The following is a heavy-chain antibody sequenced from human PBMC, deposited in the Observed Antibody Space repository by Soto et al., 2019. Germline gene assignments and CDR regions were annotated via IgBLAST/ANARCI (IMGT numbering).Heavy chain of an antibody. CDR3: ASLEWESTGYADY. Sequence: EVQLVESGGGLVQPGGSLRLSCAASGFTFGSNWMSWVRQAPGKGLEWVANIKRDGSEKYYVDSVKGRFTISRDHAKNTLYLQMNSLRADDTDVYYCASLEWESTGYADYWGQGTLVTVSS. J-gene: IGHJ4*02. V-gene: IGHV3-7*03. CDR2: IKRDGSEK. CDR1: GFTFGSNW. D-gene: IGHD3-3*01.